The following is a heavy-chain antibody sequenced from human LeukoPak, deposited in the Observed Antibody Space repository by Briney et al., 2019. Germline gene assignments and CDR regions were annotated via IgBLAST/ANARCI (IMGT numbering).Heavy chain of an antibody. D-gene: IGHD3-10*01. J-gene: IGHJ3*02. V-gene: IGHV4-59*12. CDR2: IYYSGST. Sequence: SETLSLTCTVSGGSISSYYWSWIRQPPGKGLEWIGYIYYSGSTNYNPSLKSRVTISVDTSKNQFSLKLSSVTAADTAVYYCARDDGSGNDAFDIWGQGTMVTVSS. CDR3: ARDDGSGNDAFDI. CDR1: GGSISSYY.